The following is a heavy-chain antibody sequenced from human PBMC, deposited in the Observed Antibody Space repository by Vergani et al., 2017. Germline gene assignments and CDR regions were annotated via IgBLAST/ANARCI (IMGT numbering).Heavy chain of an antibody. Sequence: EVQLVESGGGLVQPGGSLRLSCAASGFTFSSYAMSWVRQAPGKGLEWVSAISGSGGSTYYADSVKGRFTISRDNSKNTLYLQMNSLRAEDTAVYYCAKEGLGYCTNGVYSNFDYWGQGTLVTVSS. CDR2: ISGSGGST. V-gene: IGHV3-23*04. D-gene: IGHD2-8*01. CDR1: GFTFSSYA. J-gene: IGHJ4*02. CDR3: AKEGLGYCTNGVYSNFDY.